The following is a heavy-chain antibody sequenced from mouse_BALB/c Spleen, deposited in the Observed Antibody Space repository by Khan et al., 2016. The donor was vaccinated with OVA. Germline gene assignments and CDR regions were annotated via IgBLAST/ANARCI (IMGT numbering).Heavy chain of an antibody. J-gene: IGHJ1*01. CDR3: ASGGYWYFDV. D-gene: IGHD1-1*02. Sequence: LVESGPELKKPGETVKISCKASGYTFTNYGMNWVKQTPGKGLKWMGWINTYTGEPTYADDFKGRFAYSLDTSASTAYLQINNLTNGDSATYFCASGGYWYFDVWGAGTTVTVSA. CDR2: INTYTGEP. CDR1: GYTFTNYG. V-gene: IGHV9-3-1*01.